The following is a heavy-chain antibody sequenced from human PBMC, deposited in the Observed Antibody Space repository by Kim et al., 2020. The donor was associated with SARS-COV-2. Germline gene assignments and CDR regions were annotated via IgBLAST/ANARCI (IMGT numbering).Heavy chain of an antibody. CDR2: IIPIFGTA. Sequence: SVKVSCKASGGTFSSYAISWVRQAPGQGLEWMGGIIPIFGTANYAQKFQGRVTITADESTSTAYMELSSLRSEDTAVYYCVASGGRYNWNVVYFDYWGQGTLVTVSS. J-gene: IGHJ4*02. CDR3: VASGGRYNWNVVYFDY. D-gene: IGHD1-1*01. V-gene: IGHV1-69*13. CDR1: GGTFSSYA.